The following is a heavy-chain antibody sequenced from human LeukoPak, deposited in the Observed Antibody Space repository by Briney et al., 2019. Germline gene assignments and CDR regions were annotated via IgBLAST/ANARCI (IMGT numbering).Heavy chain of an antibody. CDR1: GFTFSSYG. V-gene: IGHV3-30*18. CDR3: AKDNGWLELLLDY. CDR2: ISYDGSNK. Sequence: GGSLRLSYAASGFTFSSYGMHWVRPAPGKGLAWVAVISYDGSNKYYVDSAKGRFSISRDNSKNTLYLQMNSLRAEDTGVYYCAKDNGWLELLLDYWGQGTLVTVSS. J-gene: IGHJ4*02. D-gene: IGHD1-26*01.